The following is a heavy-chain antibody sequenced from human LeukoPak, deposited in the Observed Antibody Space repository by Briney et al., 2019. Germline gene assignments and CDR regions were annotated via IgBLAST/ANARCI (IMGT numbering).Heavy chain of an antibody. J-gene: IGHJ4*02. Sequence: GGSLRLSCVASGFTFSSYWMHWVRQAPGKGLVWVSRIYSDGISTSYADSVKGRFTISRDNAKNTLYLQMNSLKAEDTAIYYCAREGGSYSNYFDYWGQGTLVTVSS. CDR1: GFTFSSYW. CDR2: IYSDGIST. V-gene: IGHV3-74*01. CDR3: AREGGSYSNYFDY. D-gene: IGHD1-26*01.